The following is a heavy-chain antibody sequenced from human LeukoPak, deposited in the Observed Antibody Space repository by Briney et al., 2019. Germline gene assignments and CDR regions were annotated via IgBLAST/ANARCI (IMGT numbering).Heavy chain of an antibody. J-gene: IGHJ5*02. CDR1: GYTFTGYY. V-gene: IGHV1-2*02. D-gene: IGHD6-6*01. CDR3: ARRSTSSWSWFDP. Sequence: GASVKVSCKASGYTFTGYYMHWVRQAPGQGLEWMGWINPNSGDTNYAQKFQGRATMTRGTSISTAYMELSSLRSDDTAVYYCARRSTSSWSWFDPWGQGTLVTVSS. CDR2: INPNSGDT.